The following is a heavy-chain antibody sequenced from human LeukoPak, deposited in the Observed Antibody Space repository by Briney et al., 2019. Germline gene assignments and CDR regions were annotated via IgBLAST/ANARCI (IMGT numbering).Heavy chain of an antibody. CDR3: ARHVDSSGYPYYFDY. CDR1: GDSISSSGHW. CDR2: ISYSGSP. Sequence: PSETLSLTCTVSGDSISSSGHWWGWIRQPPGEGLEWIGSISYSGSPSYNPSLKSRVTISVDTSKNQFSLKLSSVTAADTAVYYCARHVDSSGYPYYFDYWGQGALVTVSS. D-gene: IGHD3-22*01. V-gene: IGHV4-39*01. J-gene: IGHJ4*02.